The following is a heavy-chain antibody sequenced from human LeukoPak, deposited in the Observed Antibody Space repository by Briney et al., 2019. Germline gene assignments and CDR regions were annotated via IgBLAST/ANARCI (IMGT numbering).Heavy chain of an antibody. CDR3: AREKGIAAAGRTYGMDV. V-gene: IGHV4-34*01. CDR1: GGSFSGYY. D-gene: IGHD6-13*01. CDR2: INHSGST. J-gene: IGHJ6*02. Sequence: SETLSLTCAVYGGSFSGYYWSWIRQPPGKGLEWIGEINHSGSTNYNPSLKSRVTISVDTSKNQFSLKLSSVTAADTAVYYCAREKGIAAAGRTYGMDVWGQGTTVTVSS.